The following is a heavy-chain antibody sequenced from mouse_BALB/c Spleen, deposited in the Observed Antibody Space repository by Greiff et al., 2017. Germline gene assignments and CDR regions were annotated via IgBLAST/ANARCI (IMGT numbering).Heavy chain of an antibody. Sequence: VQLQQPGAELVKPGASVKLSCKASGYTFTSYWMHWVKQRPGQGLEWIGEINPSNGRTNYNEKFKSKATLTVDKSSSTAYMQLSSLTSEDSAVYYCARGAYWGQGTTLTVSS. CDR1: GYTFTSYW. V-gene: IGHV1S81*02. J-gene: IGHJ2*01. CDR3: ARGAY. D-gene: IGHD3-1*01. CDR2: INPSNGRT.